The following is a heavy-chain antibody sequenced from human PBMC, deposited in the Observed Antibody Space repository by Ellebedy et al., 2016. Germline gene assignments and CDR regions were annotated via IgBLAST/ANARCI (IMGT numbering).Heavy chain of an antibody. V-gene: IGHV3-7*01. J-gene: IGHJ4*02. D-gene: IGHD6-25*01. CDR1: GFTFSRNW. CDR2: FKEDGSEQ. Sequence: GGSLRLSCAATGFTFSRNWMSWVRQSPEKGLEWVANFKEDGSEQWYADSVKGRFTISRDNAKSSLFLQMNSLRVEDTAVYYCARDADGYEYWGQGTLVTVTS. CDR3: ARDADGYEY.